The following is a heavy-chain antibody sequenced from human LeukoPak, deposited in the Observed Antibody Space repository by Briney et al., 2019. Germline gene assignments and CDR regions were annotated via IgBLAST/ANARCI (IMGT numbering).Heavy chain of an antibody. Sequence: PSETLSLTCAVSGFSISSDYCWAWIRQSPRKGLEWVGSIFHNGITYYNPSLKRRITISVDTSKNQFSLRLSSVTAADTAVYYCARRISTRRGETCSSTSCYFDYWGQGTLVTVSS. CDR3: ARRISTRRGETCSSTSCYFDY. CDR2: IFHNGIT. D-gene: IGHD2-2*01. J-gene: IGHJ4*02. V-gene: IGHV4-38-2*01. CDR1: GFSISSDYC.